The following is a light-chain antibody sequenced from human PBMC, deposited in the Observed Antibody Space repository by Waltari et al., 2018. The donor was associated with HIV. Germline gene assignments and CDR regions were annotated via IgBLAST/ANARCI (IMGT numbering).Light chain of an antibody. CDR1: SSNIGAGYD. J-gene: IGLJ3*02. V-gene: IGLV1-40*01. Sequence: QSVLTQPPSVSGAPGQRVTISCTGSSSNIGAGYDVPWYQQIPGTAPKLLLYGNSQRPSGVSDRFSGYKSGTSASLAITGLQAEDEADYYCQSYDSSLSVWVFGGGTKLTVL. CDR2: GNS. CDR3: QSYDSSLSVWV.